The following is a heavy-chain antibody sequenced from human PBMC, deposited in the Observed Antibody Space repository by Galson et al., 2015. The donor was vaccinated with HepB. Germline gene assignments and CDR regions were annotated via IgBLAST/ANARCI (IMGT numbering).Heavy chain of an antibody. CDR1: GGSISSGGYY. J-gene: IGHJ6*02. Sequence: TLSLTCTVSGGSISSGGYYWSWIRQHPGKGLEWIGYIYYSGSTYYNPSLKSRVTISVDTSKNQFSLKLSSVTAADTAVYYCAREWGIVGATELNYYYYGMDVWGQGTTVTVSS. D-gene: IGHD1-26*01. V-gene: IGHV4-31*03. CDR2: IYYSGST. CDR3: AREWGIVGATELNYYYYGMDV.